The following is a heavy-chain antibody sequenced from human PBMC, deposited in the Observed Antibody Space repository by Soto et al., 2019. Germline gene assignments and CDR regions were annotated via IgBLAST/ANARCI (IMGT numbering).Heavy chain of an antibody. D-gene: IGHD3-16*01. CDR2: ISYDGSNK. CDR3: AKDRGSWSGGYYYYGLGV. Sequence: PGGSLRLSSAASGFTFSSYGMHWVRQAPGKGLEWVAVISYDGSNKYYADSVKGRFTISRDNSKNTLYLQMNSLRAEDTAVYYCAKDRGSWSGGYYYYGLGVCRQ. V-gene: IGHV3-30*18. CDR1: GFTFSSYG. J-gene: IGHJ6*02.